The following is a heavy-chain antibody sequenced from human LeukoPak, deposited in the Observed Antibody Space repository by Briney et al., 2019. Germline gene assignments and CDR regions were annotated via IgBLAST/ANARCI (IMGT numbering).Heavy chain of an antibody. CDR2: IWYDGNNK. CDR3: ARSTSSEYDIYHFDY. V-gene: IGHV3-33*01. Sequence: GGSLRLSCAASGFAFSSYGMHWVRQAPGKGLEWVAVIWYDGNNKYYADSVKGRFTISRDNSKNTLYLQMNSLRAEDTAVYYCARSTSSEYDIYHFDYWGQGTLVTVSS. D-gene: IGHD3-9*01. CDR1: GFAFSSYG. J-gene: IGHJ4*02.